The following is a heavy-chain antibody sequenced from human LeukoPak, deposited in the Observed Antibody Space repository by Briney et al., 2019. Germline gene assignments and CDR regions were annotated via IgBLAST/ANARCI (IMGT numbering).Heavy chain of an antibody. CDR1: GFTLSSYA. CDR2: ISGSGGST. J-gene: IGHJ4*02. CDR3: AKDIVVVPAAPVGY. Sequence: PGGSLRLSCAASGFTLSSYAMSWVRQAPGKGLEWVSAISGSGGSTYYADSVKGRFTISRDNSKNTLYLQMNSLRAEDTAVYYCAKDIVVVPAAPVGYWGQGTLVTVSS. V-gene: IGHV3-23*01. D-gene: IGHD2-2*01.